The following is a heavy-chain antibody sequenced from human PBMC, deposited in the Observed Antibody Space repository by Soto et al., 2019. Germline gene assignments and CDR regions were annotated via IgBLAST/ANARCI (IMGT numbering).Heavy chain of an antibody. D-gene: IGHD1-26*01. CDR2: IWYDGSNK. Sequence: GGSLRLSCAASGFTYSSYGMHWVRHAPGKGLEWVAVIWYDGSNKYYADSVKGRFTISRDDSKNTLYLQMNSLRAEDTAVYYCARDWFVVGATTLDYWGQGTLVTVAS. CDR3: ARDWFVVGATTLDY. V-gene: IGHV3-33*01. J-gene: IGHJ4*02. CDR1: GFTYSSYG.